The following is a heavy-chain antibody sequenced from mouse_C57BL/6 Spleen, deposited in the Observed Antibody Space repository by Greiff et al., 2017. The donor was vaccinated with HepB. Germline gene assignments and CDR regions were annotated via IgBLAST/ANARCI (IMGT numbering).Heavy chain of an antibody. CDR3: AKSGGDGYYGAMDY. J-gene: IGHJ4*01. D-gene: IGHD2-3*01. Sequence: VKLMESGPGLVAPSQSLSITCTVSGFSLTSYAISWVRQPPGKGLEWLGVIWTGGGTNYNSALKSRLSISKDNSKSQVFLKMNSLQTDDTARYYCAKSGGDGYYGAMDYWGQGTSVTVSS. CDR2: IWTGGGT. CDR1: GFSLTSYA. V-gene: IGHV2-9-1*01.